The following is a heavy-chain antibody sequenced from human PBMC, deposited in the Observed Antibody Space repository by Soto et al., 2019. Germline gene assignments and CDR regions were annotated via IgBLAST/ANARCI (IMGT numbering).Heavy chain of an antibody. J-gene: IGHJ5*02. CDR2: IYATGTT. CDR3: VRDGTKTLRDWFEP. Sequence: LSDPSTVCFSSLSLCYGNWIRKFAGKCLVWIGRIYATGTTEYNPSLKSRVMMSLDTSKKQFSLKLRSVTAADTAVHYCVRDGTKTLRDWFEPGRQG. V-gene: IGHV4-4*07. D-gene: IGHD1-1*01. CDR1: FSSLSLCY.